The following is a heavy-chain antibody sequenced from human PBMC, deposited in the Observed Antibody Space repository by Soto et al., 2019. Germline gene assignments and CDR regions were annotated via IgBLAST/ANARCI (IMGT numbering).Heavy chain of an antibody. J-gene: IGHJ1*01. CDR3: ARGLSKARTTGPEKGGYYYDSSGYYPEYFQH. D-gene: IGHD3-22*01. CDR1: GGTFSSYT. V-gene: IGHV1-69*02. Sequence: ASVKVSCKASGGTFSSYTISWVRQAPGQGLEWMGRIIPILGIANYAQKFQGRVTITADKSTSTAYMELSSLRSEDTAVYYCARGLSKARTTGPEKGGYYYDSSGYYPEYFQHWGQGTLVTVSS. CDR2: IIPILGIA.